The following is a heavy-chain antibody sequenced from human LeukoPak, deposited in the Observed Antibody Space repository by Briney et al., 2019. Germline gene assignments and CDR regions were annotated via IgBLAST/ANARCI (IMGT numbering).Heavy chain of an antibody. J-gene: IGHJ3*02. Sequence: ASVKVSCKASGYTFTGYYMHWVRQAPGQGLEWMGWINPNSGGTNYAQKFQGRVTMTRDTSISTAYMELSRLRSDDTAVYYCASLCGGDCWGGVRDAFDIWGQGTMVTVSS. D-gene: IGHD2-21*02. CDR3: ASLCGGDCWGGVRDAFDI. CDR2: INPNSGGT. V-gene: IGHV1-2*02. CDR1: GYTFTGYY.